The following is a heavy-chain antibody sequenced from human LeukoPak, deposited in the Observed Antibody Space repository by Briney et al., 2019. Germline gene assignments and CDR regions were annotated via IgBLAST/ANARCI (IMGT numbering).Heavy chain of an antibody. CDR3: AARFNSYFDY. CDR2: VTNNGGST. V-gene: IGHV3-23*01. CDR1: GFTFSTYA. D-gene: IGHD3-3*01. J-gene: IGHJ4*02. Sequence: QPGGSLRLSCAASGFTFSTYAMSWVRQAPGKGLEWVSVVTNNGGSTYYADSMKGRFTLSRDNSKNTLYLQMNSLRGEDTAVYYCAARFNSYFDYWGQGTLVTVSS.